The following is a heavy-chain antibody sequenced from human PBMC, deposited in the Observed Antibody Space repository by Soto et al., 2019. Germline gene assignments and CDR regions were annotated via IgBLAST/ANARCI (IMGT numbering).Heavy chain of an antibody. J-gene: IGHJ4*02. CDR2: MNPNSGNT. V-gene: IGHV1-8*01. CDR3: ARGQGVVRAAAAGKAHDY. CDR1: GYTCTSYD. Sequence: ASVKVSCKASGYTCTSYDINWLRQATGQGLEWMGWMNPNSGNTGYAQKFQGRVTMTRNTSISTAYMELSSLRSEDTAVYYCARGQGVVRAAAAGKAHDYWGQGTLVTVSS. D-gene: IGHD6-13*01.